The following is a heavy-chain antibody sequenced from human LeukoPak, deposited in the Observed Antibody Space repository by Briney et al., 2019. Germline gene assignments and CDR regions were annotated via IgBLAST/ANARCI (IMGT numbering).Heavy chain of an antibody. CDR2: VKSDGSNP. D-gene: IGHD3-10*01. CDR3: ARDIGSGSGSLDY. V-gene: IGHV3-74*01. Sequence: PGGSLRLSCAASRFSSSNYWMHWVRQAPGKGLVWVSRVKSDGSNPSYADSVKGRFTISRDNAENMLYLQMNTLGAEDTAVYYCARDIGSGSGSLDYWGQGTLVTVSS. CDR1: RFSSSNYW. J-gene: IGHJ4*02.